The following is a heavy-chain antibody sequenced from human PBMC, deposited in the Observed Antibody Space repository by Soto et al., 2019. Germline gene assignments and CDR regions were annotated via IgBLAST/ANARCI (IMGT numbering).Heavy chain of an antibody. CDR2: ISGSGGST. V-gene: IGHV3-23*01. CDR3: AKDGYYYILTADFSPYDAFDI. Sequence: AGSLRLSWAASGLTFSNYAMTWERKAPGKGLEWVSAISGSGGSTYYADSVKGRFTISRDNSKNTLYLQMNSLRAEDTALYYCAKDGYYYILTADFSPYDAFDIWGQGTMVT. J-gene: IGHJ3*02. CDR1: GLTFSNYA. D-gene: IGHD3-9*01.